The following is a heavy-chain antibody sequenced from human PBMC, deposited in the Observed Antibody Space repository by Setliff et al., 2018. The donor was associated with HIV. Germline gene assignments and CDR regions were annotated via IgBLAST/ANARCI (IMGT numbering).Heavy chain of an antibody. Sequence: SETLSLTCAVYGGSFSGYYWSWIRQPPGKGLEWIGEINHSGSTNYNMSLWSRVTISLDASRNQFSLELISVTAADTAVYYCARGPTDGYYDSSGYRLFDYWGQGTLVAVSS. CDR2: INHSGST. CDR3: ARGPTDGYYDSSGYRLFDY. D-gene: IGHD3-22*01. V-gene: IGHV4-34*01. CDR1: GGSFSGYY. J-gene: IGHJ4*02.